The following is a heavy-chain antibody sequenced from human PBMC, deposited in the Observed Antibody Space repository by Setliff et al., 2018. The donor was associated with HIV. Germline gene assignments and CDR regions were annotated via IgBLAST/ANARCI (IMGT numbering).Heavy chain of an antibody. J-gene: IGHJ4*02. V-gene: IGHV4-59*13. CDR1: GDSISNYH. D-gene: IGHD3-9*01. Sequence: PSETLSLTCTVSGDSISNYHWSWIRQPPGKRLEFIGFFHHSGSPIYNPSLDSRVNISVDTSKHQFSLNLISVTSADTAVYYCARGRFEDILTGFYFDSWGQGTLVTVSS. CDR3: ARGRFEDILTGFYFDS. CDR2: FHHSGSP.